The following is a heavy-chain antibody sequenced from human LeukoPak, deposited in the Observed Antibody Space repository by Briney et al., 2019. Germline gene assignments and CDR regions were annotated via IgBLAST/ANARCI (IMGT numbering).Heavy chain of an antibody. CDR2: ISYDGSNK. CDR1: GFTFSSYG. Sequence: PGRSLRLSCAASGFTFSSYGMHWVRQAPGKGLEWVAVISYDGSNKYYADSVKGRFTISRDNSKNTLCLQMNSLRAEDTAVYYCAKDGTAMALDYWGQGTLVTVSS. J-gene: IGHJ4*02. CDR3: AKDGTAMALDY. D-gene: IGHD5-18*01. V-gene: IGHV3-30*18.